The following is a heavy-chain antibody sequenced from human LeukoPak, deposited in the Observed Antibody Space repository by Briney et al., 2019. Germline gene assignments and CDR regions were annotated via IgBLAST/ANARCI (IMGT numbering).Heavy chain of an antibody. D-gene: IGHD3-10*01. CDR1: GYSFANYW. CDR2: IYPGDSDT. V-gene: IGHV5-51*04. J-gene: IGHJ4*02. Sequence: GEPLKISCQASGYSFANYWIAWARQMPGKGLEWIGNIYPGDSDTRYSPSFQGQVTISADKPTNTAYLQWSRLKPWGTAMYYCARGREFHRRSFDSWGQGTLFTVCS. CDR3: ARGREFHRRSFDS.